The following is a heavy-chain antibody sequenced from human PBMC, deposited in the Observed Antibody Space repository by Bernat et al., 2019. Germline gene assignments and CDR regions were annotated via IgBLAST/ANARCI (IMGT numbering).Heavy chain of an antibody. Sequence: EVQLVESGGGLVQPGGSLRLSCAASGFTFSSYAMSWVRQASRKGLEWVSGISGSGMNTYYADSVKGRFTISRDNSKTTLYLHMNSLGAEDTAVYYCAKGSYYDSGGYYYLDHWGQGTLVTVSS. CDR2: ISGSGMNT. CDR3: AKGSYYDSGGYYYLDH. V-gene: IGHV3-23*04. D-gene: IGHD3-22*01. J-gene: IGHJ4*02. CDR1: GFTFSSYA.